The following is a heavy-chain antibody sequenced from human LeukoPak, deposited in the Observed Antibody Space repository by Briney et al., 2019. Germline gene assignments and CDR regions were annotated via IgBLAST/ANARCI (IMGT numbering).Heavy chain of an antibody. CDR1: GGSISNYY. J-gene: IGHJ5*02. Sequence: SETLSLTCTLAGGSISNYYWSWVRQPPGKGLEWIGNIFYSGSTNYNPSLKSRVTISLDTSKNQFSLKLTSVSAADTAVYYCAREGGSYYHWFDPWGQGTLVTVSS. CDR3: AREGGSYYHWFDP. CDR2: IFYSGST. V-gene: IGHV4-59*01. D-gene: IGHD1-26*01.